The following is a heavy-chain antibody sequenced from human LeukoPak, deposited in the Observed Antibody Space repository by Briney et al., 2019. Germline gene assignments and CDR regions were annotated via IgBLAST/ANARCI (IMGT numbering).Heavy chain of an antibody. V-gene: IGHV3-23*01. Sequence: GGSLRLSCAASGFTFSSYAMSWVRQAPGKGLEWVSAISGSGGSTYYADSVKGRFTISRDNSKNTLYLQMNSLRAEDTAVYYCARDSYYGSGSYPNYYYYYMDVWGKGTTVTVSS. CDR2: ISGSGGST. J-gene: IGHJ6*03. CDR3: ARDSYYGSGSYPNYYYYYMDV. D-gene: IGHD3-10*01. CDR1: GFTFSSYA.